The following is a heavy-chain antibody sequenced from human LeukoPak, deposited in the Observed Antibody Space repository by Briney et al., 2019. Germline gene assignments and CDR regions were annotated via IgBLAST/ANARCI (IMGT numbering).Heavy chain of an antibody. J-gene: IGHJ4*02. CDR2: IYYSGST. V-gene: IGHV4-31*03. CDR3: ARVDILTGYCFDY. CDR1: GDSISSGGYY. Sequence: SQTLSLTCTVSGDSISSGGYYWSWIRQHPGKGLEWIGYIYYSGSTYYNPSLKSRVTISVDTSKNQFSLKLSSVTAADTAVYYCARVDILTGYCFDYWGQGTLVTVSS. D-gene: IGHD3-9*01.